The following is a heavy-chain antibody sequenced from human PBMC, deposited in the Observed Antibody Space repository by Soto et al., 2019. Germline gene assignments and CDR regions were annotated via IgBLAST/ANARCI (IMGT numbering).Heavy chain of an antibody. CDR3: VKDHLMNTITTGGY. CDR1: GFSLSNYG. D-gene: IGHD3-22*01. Sequence: QVQLVESGGGVVQPGRSLRLSCAASGFSLSNYGMHWDRQAPGKGLEWVAVISYHGRDENYADSVKGRFTISRDSSKNTLYLHMSSLRPEDTAVYYCVKDHLMNTITTGGYWGLGTLVSVSS. V-gene: IGHV3-30*18. J-gene: IGHJ4*02. CDR2: ISYHGRDE.